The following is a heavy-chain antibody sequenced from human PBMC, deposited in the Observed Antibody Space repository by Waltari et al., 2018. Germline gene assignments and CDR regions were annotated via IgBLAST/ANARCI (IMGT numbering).Heavy chain of an antibody. D-gene: IGHD6-13*01. CDR1: GFTFSSYT. CDR3: AKAGVNSSSWYRYWYFDL. Sequence: VESGGGLVQPGGSLRLSCAASGFTFSSYTMSWVRQAPGKGLEWVSAISGSGGSTYYADSVKGRFTISRDNSKNTLYLQMNSLRAEDTAVYYCAKAGVNSSSWYRYWYFDLWGRGTLVTVSS. CDR2: ISGSGGST. J-gene: IGHJ2*01. V-gene: IGHV3-23*04.